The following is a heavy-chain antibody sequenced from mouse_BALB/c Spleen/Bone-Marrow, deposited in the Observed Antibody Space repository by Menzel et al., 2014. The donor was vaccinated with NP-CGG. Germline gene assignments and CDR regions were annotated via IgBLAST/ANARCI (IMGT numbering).Heavy chain of an antibody. CDR3: SRDYGGTAWFAC. Sequence: EVQLQQSGAELVKPGASVKLSCTASGFNIKDTHMHWVKQGPEQGLEWVGRIDPANGNTKYDPNFQGKATITADTASNKAYLQLSSLTSEDTAIYYCSRDYGGTAWFACWGHGTLVTVSA. V-gene: IGHV14-3*02. CDR1: GFNIKDTH. D-gene: IGHD1-1*01. J-gene: IGHJ3*01. CDR2: IDPANGNT.